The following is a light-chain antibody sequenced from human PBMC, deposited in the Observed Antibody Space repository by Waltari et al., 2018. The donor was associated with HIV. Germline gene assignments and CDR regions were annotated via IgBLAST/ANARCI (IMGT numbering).Light chain of an antibody. CDR3: SSYTISSTLV. CDR2: DVS. CDR1: SSDAGAYTF. V-gene: IGLV2-14*01. Sequence: QSPLPQPASVAGSPGQSITISCSGTSSDAGAYTFVSWYQQHPGKPPKLMIYDVSNRPSGVSNRFSGSKSGNTASLTISGLQAEDEADYYCSSYTISSTLVFGGGTKLTVL. J-gene: IGLJ2*01.